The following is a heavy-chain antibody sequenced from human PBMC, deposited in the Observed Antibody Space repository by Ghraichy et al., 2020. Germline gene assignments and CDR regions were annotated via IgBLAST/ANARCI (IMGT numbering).Heavy chain of an antibody. CDR1: GFTFSSYA. Sequence: GGSLRLSCAASGFTFSSYAMHWVRQAPGKGLEWVAVISYDGSNIYYADSVKGRFTISRDNSKNTLYLQMNSLRAEDTAVYYCASEGVVVAATGDYWGQGTLVTVSS. V-gene: IGHV3-30-3*01. CDR2: ISYDGSNI. D-gene: IGHD2-15*01. CDR3: ASEGVVVAATGDY. J-gene: IGHJ4*02.